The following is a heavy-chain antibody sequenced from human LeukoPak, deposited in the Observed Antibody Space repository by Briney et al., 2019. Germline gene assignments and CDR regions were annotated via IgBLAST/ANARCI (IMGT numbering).Heavy chain of an antibody. CDR2: INHSGST. CDR3: ASVPAAMGAFDY. Sequence: SETLSLTCAVYGGSFSGYYWGWIRQPPGKGLEWIGEINHSGSTNYNPSLKSRVTISVDTSKNQFSLKLSSVTAADTAVYYCASVPAAMGAFDYWGQGTLVTVSS. CDR1: GGSFSGYY. J-gene: IGHJ4*02. D-gene: IGHD2-2*01. V-gene: IGHV4-34*01.